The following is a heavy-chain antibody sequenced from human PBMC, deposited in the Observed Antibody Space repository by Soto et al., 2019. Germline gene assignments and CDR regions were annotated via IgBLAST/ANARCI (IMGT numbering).Heavy chain of an antibody. CDR1: GFTFTASA. J-gene: IGHJ6*02. CDR3: ARDFESYDFWSGYYNSKTYYYYYGMDV. D-gene: IGHD3-3*01. CDR2: IVIGSGKT. V-gene: IGHV1-58*01. Sequence: ASVKVSCKASGFTFTASAVQWVRQARGQHLEWIGWIVIGSGKTNYAENFQERVTITGDESTTTAYMELSSLRSEDTAVYYCARDFESYDFWSGYYNSKTYYYYYGMDVWGQGTTVTSP.